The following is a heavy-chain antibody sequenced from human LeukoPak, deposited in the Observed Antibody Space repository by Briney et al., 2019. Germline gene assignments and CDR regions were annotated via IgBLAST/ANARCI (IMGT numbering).Heavy chain of an antibody. CDR3: ARDPRWRAAAVSIDY. J-gene: IGHJ4*02. V-gene: IGHV1-18*01. CDR1: GYTFTSYG. Sequence: ASVKVSCKASGYTFTSYGISWVRQAPGQGLEWMGWISAYNGNTNYAQKLQGRVTMTTDTSTSTAYMELRSLRSDDTAVYYCARDPRWRAAAVSIDYWGQGTLVTVSS. D-gene: IGHD6-13*01. CDR2: ISAYNGNT.